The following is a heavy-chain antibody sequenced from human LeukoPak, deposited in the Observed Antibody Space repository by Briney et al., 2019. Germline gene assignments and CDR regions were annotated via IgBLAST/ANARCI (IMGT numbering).Heavy chain of an antibody. Sequence: LTGGSLRLSCAASGFTVSSNYMNWVRQAPGKGLEWVSVIYGGGNIYYADSVKGRFTISRDNSKNTLYLQMNSLRAEDTAVYYCARDPTHYGDYPRRDAFEIWGQGTMVTVSS. CDR3: ARDPTHYGDYPRRDAFEI. V-gene: IGHV3-53*01. CDR1: GFTVSSNY. CDR2: IYGGGNI. J-gene: IGHJ3*02. D-gene: IGHD4-17*01.